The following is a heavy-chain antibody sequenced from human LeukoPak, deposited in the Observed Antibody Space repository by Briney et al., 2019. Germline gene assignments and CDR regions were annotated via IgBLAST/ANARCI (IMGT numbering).Heavy chain of an antibody. CDR1: GFTFSTYW. CDR3: ARDLDWILFDY. D-gene: IGHD3-9*01. J-gene: IGHJ4*02. Sequence: GGSLRLSCAASGFTFSTYWMHWVRQAPGKGLVWVARIRPEGTTTAYADSVKGRFIISRDNAKNTLFLQMNSLSAEDTAVYYCARDLDWILFDYWGQGTLVTVSS. CDR2: IRPEGTTT. V-gene: IGHV3-74*03.